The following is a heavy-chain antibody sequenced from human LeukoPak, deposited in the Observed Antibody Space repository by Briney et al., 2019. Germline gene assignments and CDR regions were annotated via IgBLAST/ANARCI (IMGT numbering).Heavy chain of an antibody. J-gene: IGHJ3*02. Sequence: SETPSLTCAVYGGPFSGYYWRWIRQPPGKGLEWIGEINHSGSTNYNPSLKSRVTISVDTSKNQFSLKLSSVTAADTAVYYCARGVGLRSDFDIWGQGTMVTVSS. CDR1: GGPFSGYY. CDR2: INHSGST. V-gene: IGHV4-34*01. CDR3: ARGVGLRSDFDI. D-gene: IGHD3-3*01.